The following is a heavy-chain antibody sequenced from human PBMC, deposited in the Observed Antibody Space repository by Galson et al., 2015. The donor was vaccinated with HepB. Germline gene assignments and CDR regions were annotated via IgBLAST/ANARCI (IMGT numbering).Heavy chain of an antibody. CDR3: AREKVAAVLSDALDT. J-gene: IGHJ5*02. CDR1: GFTFSNYA. CDR2: MSVSDAVT. D-gene: IGHD6-13*01. V-gene: IGHV3-23*01. Sequence: SLRLSCAASGFTFSNYAMTWVRQAPGKGLEWLSTMSVSDAVTYYADSVKGRFTVSRDNSKKTLYLQMNSLGTDDTAVYYCAREKVAAVLSDALDTWGQGTLVAASS.